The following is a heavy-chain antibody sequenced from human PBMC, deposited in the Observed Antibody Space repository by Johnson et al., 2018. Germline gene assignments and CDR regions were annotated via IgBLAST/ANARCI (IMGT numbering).Heavy chain of an antibody. CDR1: GFTFSSYA. J-gene: IGHJ3*01. Sequence: VQLVESGGGLVQPGGSLRVSCAASGFTFSSYAMSWVRQAPGKGLEWVSVISGSGGSTYYADSVKGRFTISRDNAKNTLYLQMNSLRAEATAVYYCAEELSFYYDSSGNAFDFWGQGTTVPVSS. CDR3: AEELSFYYDSSGNAFDF. D-gene: IGHD3-22*01. V-gene: IGHV3-23*04. CDR2: ISGSGGST.